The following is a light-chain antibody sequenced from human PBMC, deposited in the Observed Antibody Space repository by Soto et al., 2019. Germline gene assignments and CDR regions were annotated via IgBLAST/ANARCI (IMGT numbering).Light chain of an antibody. J-gene: IGKJ1*01. CDR2: AIS. CDR3: QQGYSTPWT. V-gene: IGKV1-39*01. CDR1: QSVTTY. Sequence: DSQMTQSPSSLSASVGDRVTITCRASQSVTTYLHWYQQKAGEAPKLLIYAISNLQSGVSSRLSGSGSGTDFSLTINTLQPEDFATYYCQQGYSTPWTFGQGTKVDIK.